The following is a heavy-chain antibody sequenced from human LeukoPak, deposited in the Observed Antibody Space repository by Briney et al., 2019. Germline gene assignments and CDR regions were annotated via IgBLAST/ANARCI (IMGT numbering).Heavy chain of an antibody. D-gene: IGHD3-3*01. CDR3: ARRDDRLDAFDI. CDR2: INPSGGST. V-gene: IGHV1-46*01. Sequence: ASVKVSCKASGYSFTSYYMHWVRQAPGQGLEWMGIINPSGGSTSYAQKFQGRVTMTRDMSTSTVYMELSSLRSDDTAVYYCARRDDRLDAFDIWGQGTMVTVSS. J-gene: IGHJ3*02. CDR1: GYSFTSYY.